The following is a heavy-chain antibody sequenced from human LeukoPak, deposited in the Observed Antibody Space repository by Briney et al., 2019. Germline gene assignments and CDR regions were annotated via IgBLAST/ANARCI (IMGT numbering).Heavy chain of an antibody. V-gene: IGHV4-61*01. CDR3: ARGGVVVAATPFDY. CDR1: GGSVSSGSYH. J-gene: IGHJ4*02. CDR2: IYYSGST. D-gene: IGHD2-15*01. Sequence: SETLSLTCTVSGGSVSSGSYHWSWIRQPPGKGLEWIGYIYYSGSTNHNPSLKSRVTISVDTSKNQFSLKLSSVTAADTAVYYCARGGVVVAATPFDYWGQGTLVTVSS.